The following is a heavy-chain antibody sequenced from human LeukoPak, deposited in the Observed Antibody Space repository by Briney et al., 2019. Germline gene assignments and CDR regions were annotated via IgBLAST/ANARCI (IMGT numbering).Heavy chain of an antibody. D-gene: IGHD1-26*01. Sequence: PGESLRLSCAASGFTFSNYAMHWVRQAPGKGLEWVSTIDGPTFRTHYADSVMGRFTISRDNSKNTLYLQMNSLRAEDTAVYFCTTWVRAHFDLWGQGTLVTVSS. V-gene: IGHV3-23*01. CDR1: GFTFSNYA. J-gene: IGHJ4*02. CDR2: IDGPTFRT. CDR3: TTWVRAHFDL.